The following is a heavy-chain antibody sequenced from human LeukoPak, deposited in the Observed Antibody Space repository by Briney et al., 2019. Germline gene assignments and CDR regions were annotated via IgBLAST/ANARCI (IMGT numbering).Heavy chain of an antibody. Sequence: SETLSLTCAVSGGSISSSNWWSWVRQPPGKGLEWIGEIYHSGSTNYNPSLKSRVTISVDKSKNQFSLKLSPVTAADTAVYYCARGGDGYNRYFDYWGQGTLVTVSS. D-gene: IGHD5-24*01. J-gene: IGHJ4*02. CDR1: GGSISSSNW. CDR2: IYHSGST. CDR3: ARGGDGYNRYFDY. V-gene: IGHV4-4*02.